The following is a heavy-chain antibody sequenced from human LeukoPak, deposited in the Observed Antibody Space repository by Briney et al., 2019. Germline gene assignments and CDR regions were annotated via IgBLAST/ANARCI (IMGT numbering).Heavy chain of an antibody. J-gene: IGHJ2*01. Sequence: WINAGNGNTKYSQKFQGRVTITRDTSASTAYMELSSLRSEDTAVYYCARTIVVVSYWYFDLWGRGTLVTVSS. V-gene: IGHV1-3*01. CDR3: ARTIVVVSYWYFDL. D-gene: IGHD3-22*01. CDR2: INAGNGNT.